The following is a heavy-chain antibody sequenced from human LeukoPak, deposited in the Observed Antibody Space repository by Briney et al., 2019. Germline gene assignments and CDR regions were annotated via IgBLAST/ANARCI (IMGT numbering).Heavy chain of an antibody. CDR2: ISYDGSNK. V-gene: IGHV3-30-3*01. CDR3: ARDGGTIAVADWGYFDY. J-gene: IGHJ4*02. D-gene: IGHD6-19*01. CDR1: GFTFSSYA. Sequence: PGGSLRLSCAASGFTFSSYAMHWVRQAPGKGLEWVAVISYDGSNKYYADSVKGRFTISRDNSKNTLYLQMNSLRAEDTAVYYCARDGGTIAVADWGYFDYWGQGTLVTVSS.